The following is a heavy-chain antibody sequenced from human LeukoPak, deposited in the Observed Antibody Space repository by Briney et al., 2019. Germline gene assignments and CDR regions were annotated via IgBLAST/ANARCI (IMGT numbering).Heavy chain of an antibody. V-gene: IGHV4-39*01. Sequence: SETLSLTCTVSGGSISSYYWGWIRQPPGKGLEWIGSIYYSGSTYYNPSLKSRVTISVDTSKNQFSLKLSSVTAADTAVYYCARLGGYCSSTSCYLFDYWGQGTLVTVSS. CDR3: ARLGGYCSSTSCYLFDY. CDR2: IYYSGST. J-gene: IGHJ4*02. CDR1: GGSISSYY. D-gene: IGHD2-2*01.